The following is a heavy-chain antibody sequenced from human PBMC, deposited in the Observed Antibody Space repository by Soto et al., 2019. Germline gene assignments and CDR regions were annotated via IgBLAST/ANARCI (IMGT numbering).Heavy chain of an antibody. CDR1: GGSVSSGSYY. CDR3: VREGYCTSSSWYRGGDY. V-gene: IGHV4-61*01. J-gene: IGHJ4*02. Sequence: QVQLQESGPGLVKPSATLSLNCTVSGGSVSSGSYYWNWIRQPPGKGLEYIGYIYDSGSTNYNPSLNSRGTISGDTSKNQFSRKLSSVTAADTARYYCVREGYCTSSSWYRGGDYWGQGTLVTVSS. D-gene: IGHD2-2*02. CDR2: IYDSGST.